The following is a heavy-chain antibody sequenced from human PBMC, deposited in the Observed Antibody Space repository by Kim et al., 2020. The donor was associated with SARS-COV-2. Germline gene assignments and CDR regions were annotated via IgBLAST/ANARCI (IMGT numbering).Heavy chain of an antibody. V-gene: IGHV1-69*13. D-gene: IGHD3-22*01. CDR3: ARAKSGDSSGYYLDAFDI. J-gene: IGHJ3*02. CDR2: IIPIFGTA. CDR1: GGTFSSYA. Sequence: SVKVSCKASGGTFSSYAISWVRQAPGQGLEWMGGIIPIFGTANYAQKFQGRVTITADESTSTAYMELSSLRSEDTAVYYCARAKSGDSSGYYLDAFDIWGQGTMVTVSS.